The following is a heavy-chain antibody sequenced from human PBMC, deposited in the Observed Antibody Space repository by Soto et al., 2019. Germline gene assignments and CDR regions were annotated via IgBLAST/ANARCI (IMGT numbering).Heavy chain of an antibody. CDR1: GGAISTYY. CDR2: IYYTGST. CDR3: AGYYGSGSRPLDAFDI. D-gene: IGHD3-10*01. V-gene: IGHV4-59*01. J-gene: IGHJ3*02. Sequence: SETLSLTCTISGGAISTYYWTWIRQPPGKGLEWIGYIYYTGSTSYNPSLRSRVTISVDTSKNEFSLELRSVTAADTAVYYCAGYYGSGSRPLDAFDIWGQGTMVTVS.